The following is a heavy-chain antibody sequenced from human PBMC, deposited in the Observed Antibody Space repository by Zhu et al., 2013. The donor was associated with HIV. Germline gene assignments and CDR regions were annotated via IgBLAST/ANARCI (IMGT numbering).Heavy chain of an antibody. D-gene: IGHD3-3*01. J-gene: IGHJ5*02. CDR1: GDIFSSYA. CDR2: MNPNSGNT. Sequence: QVQLVQSGAEVKKPGSSVKVSCKASGDIFSSYAITWVRQATGQGLEWMGWMNPNSGNTGYAQKFQGRVTITRNTSISTAYMELSNLRSEDTAVYYCARGRTFGVGRLNWFDPWGQGTLVTVSS. CDR3: ARGRTFGVGRLNWFDP. V-gene: IGHV1-8*03.